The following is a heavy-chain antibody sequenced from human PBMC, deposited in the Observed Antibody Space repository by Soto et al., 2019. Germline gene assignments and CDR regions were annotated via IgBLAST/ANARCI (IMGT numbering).Heavy chain of an antibody. CDR1: GGSFSGYY. CDR3: ARDKITGLFDY. V-gene: IGHV4-34*01. Sequence: SETLSLTCAVYGGSFSGYYWTWLRQPPGTGLEWIGEINHSGSTNYNPSLKSRVTISVDTSKNQFSLKLTSVTAADTAVYYCARDKITGLFDYWGQGTLVTVSA. J-gene: IGHJ4*02. D-gene: IGHD2-8*02. CDR2: INHSGST.